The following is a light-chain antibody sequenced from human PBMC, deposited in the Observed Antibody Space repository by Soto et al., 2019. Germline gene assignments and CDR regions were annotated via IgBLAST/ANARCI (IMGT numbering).Light chain of an antibody. CDR3: SSYTGSSTVV. CDR1: SSDIGDYNY. V-gene: IGLV2-14*01. Sequence: QSALTQPASVSGSPGQSIAISCTGSSSDIGDYNYVSWYQQHPGKAPKLMIYDVSNRPSGVSNRFSGSMSGNTASLTISGLQPEDEADYYCSSYTGSSTVVFGGGTQLPVL. J-gene: IGLJ2*01. CDR2: DVS.